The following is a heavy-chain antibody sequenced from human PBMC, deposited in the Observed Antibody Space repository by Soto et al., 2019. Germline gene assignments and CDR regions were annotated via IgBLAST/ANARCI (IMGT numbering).Heavy chain of an antibody. J-gene: IGHJ6*02. CDR1: GFTFSSYA. Sequence: EVQLLESGGALVQPGGSLRLSCAASGFTFSSYAMSWVRQAPGKGLEWVSAISGTGGSTYYADSVKGRFTISRDNSKNTLYLQMNSLRAEDTAVYYCAKAEAARPYYYYGMDVWGQGTTVTVSS. CDR2: ISGTGGST. CDR3: AKAEAARPYYYYGMDV. D-gene: IGHD6-6*01. V-gene: IGHV3-23*01.